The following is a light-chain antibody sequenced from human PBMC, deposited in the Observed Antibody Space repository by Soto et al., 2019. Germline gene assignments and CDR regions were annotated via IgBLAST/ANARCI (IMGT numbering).Light chain of an antibody. V-gene: IGKV1-5*03. Sequence: DIQVTQSPSTLSASVGDRVTITCRASQSISSWVAWYQQKPGKAPKLLIYKASSLESGVPSRFSGSGSGTEFTLTISSLQPDDFATYYCQQYSSYPWTFGQGTKVDI. CDR2: KAS. CDR1: QSISSW. J-gene: IGKJ1*01. CDR3: QQYSSYPWT.